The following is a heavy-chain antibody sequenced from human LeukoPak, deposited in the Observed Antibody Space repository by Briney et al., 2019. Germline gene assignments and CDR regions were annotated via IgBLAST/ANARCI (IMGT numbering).Heavy chain of an antibody. CDR2: ISGSGGST. CDR1: AFTFSSYA. J-gene: IGHJ4*02. V-gene: IGHV3-23*01. D-gene: IGHD6-19*01. CDR3: AKVRGIPVAGLRSFWDY. Sequence: GGSLTLSCAASAFTFSSYAMSWVRQAPGKGMEWVSAISGSGGSTYYADSVKGRFTISRDNSKNTLYLQMTSLRAEDTAVYYCAKVRGIPVAGLRSFWDYWGQGTLVTVSS.